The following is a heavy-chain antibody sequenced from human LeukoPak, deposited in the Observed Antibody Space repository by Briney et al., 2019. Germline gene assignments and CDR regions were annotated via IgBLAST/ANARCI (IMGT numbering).Heavy chain of an antibody. V-gene: IGHV4-59*01. J-gene: IGHJ5*02. CDR2: IYYSGST. D-gene: IGHD5-18*01. Sequence: SETLSLTCTVSGGSISSYYWSWIRQPPGKGLEWIGYIYYSGSTNYNPSLKSRVTISVDTSKSQFSLKLSSVTAADTAVYYCARGYSYGQRWFDPWGQGTLVTVSS. CDR3: ARGYSYGQRWFDP. CDR1: GGSISSYY.